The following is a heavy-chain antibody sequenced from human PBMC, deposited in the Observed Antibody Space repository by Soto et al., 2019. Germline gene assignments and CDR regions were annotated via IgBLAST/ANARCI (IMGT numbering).Heavy chain of an antibody. J-gene: IGHJ6*02. CDR2: IGTDGNT. V-gene: IGHV3-13*01. CDR3: ARDRGPYDYFAMDV. D-gene: IGHD3-9*01. Sequence: VHLVESAGGLVQPGGSLRLSCAVSGFTFSSYDMHWVRQRTGKGLEWVSAIGTDGNTYYTASVKGRFTISRENAKNSLYLQMDSLRAEDTAVYYCARDRGPYDYFAMDVWVQGTTVTVSS. CDR1: GFTFSSYD.